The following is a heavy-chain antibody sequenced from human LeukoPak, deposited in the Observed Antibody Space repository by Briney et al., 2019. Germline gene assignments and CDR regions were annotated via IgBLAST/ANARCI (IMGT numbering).Heavy chain of an antibody. V-gene: IGHV4-59*01. CDR1: GGSISSYY. CDR3: AGDGWPYGSGSSPGDYYYGMDV. Sequence: SETLSLTCTVSGGSISSYYWSWIRQPPGKGLEWIGYIYYSGSTNYNPSLKSRVTVSVDTSKNQFSLKLSSVTAADTAVYYCAGDGWPYGSGSSPGDYYYGMDVWGQGTTVTVSS. J-gene: IGHJ6*02. D-gene: IGHD3-10*01. CDR2: IYYSGST.